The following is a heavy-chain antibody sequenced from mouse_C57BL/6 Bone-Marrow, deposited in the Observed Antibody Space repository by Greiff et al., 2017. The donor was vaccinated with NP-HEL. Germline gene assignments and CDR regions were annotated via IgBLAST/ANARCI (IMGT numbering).Heavy chain of an antibody. CDR2: IDPSDSYT. CDR1: GYTFTSYW. V-gene: IGHV1-69*01. CDR3: ARLDWVLDY. Sequence: QVQLQQPGAELVMPGASVKLSCKASGYTFTSYWMHWVKQRPGQGLEWIGEIDPSDSYTNYNQKFKGKSTLTVDKSSRTAYMQHSSLTSEDTAVYYCARLDWVLDYWGQGTTLTVAS. J-gene: IGHJ2*01. D-gene: IGHD4-1*01.